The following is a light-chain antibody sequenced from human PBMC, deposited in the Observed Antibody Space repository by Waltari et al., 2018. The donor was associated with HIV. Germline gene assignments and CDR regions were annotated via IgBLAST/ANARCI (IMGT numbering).Light chain of an antibody. J-gene: IGLJ2*01. Sequence: SYELTQPPSVSVSPGQTALITCSGDKLGAKYASWYQQRPGQSPVLVIYEDVKRPSGIPERFSGSNSGNTATLTISGTQAMDESDYYCQAWDSHNVIFGGGTKLTVL. V-gene: IGLV3-1*01. CDR1: KLGAKY. CDR3: QAWDSHNVI. CDR2: EDV.